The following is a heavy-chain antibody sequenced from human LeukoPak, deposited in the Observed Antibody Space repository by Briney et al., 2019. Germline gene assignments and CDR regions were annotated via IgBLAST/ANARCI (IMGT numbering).Heavy chain of an antibody. Sequence: SVKVSCKASGGIFSSYAISWVRQAPGQGLEWIGMIIPILGIANYAQKFQGRVTITADKSTSTAYMELSSLRSEDTAVYYCTLRVVTDDAFDIWGQRTTVTVSS. V-gene: IGHV1-69*04. CDR3: TLRVVTDDAFDI. D-gene: IGHD3-10*01. CDR2: IIPILGIA. J-gene: IGHJ3*02. CDR1: GGIFSSYA.